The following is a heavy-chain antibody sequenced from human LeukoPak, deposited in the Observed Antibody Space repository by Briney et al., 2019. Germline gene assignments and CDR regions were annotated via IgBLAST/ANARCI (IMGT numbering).Heavy chain of an antibody. D-gene: IGHD6-6*01. V-gene: IGHV1-2*02. J-gene: IGHJ5*02. Sequence: ASVKVSCKASGYTFTGYYMHWVRQAPGQGLEWMGWINPNSGGTNYAQKFQGRVTMTRDTSISTAYMELSRLRSDDTAVYYCARMSIAARPVYNWFDPWGQGTLATVSS. CDR3: ARMSIAARPVYNWFDP. CDR2: INPNSGGT. CDR1: GYTFTGYY.